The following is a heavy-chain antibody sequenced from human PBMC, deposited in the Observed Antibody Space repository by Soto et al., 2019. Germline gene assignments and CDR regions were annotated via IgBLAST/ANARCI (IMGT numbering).Heavy chain of an antibody. V-gene: IGHV3-21*06. Sequence: PGGSLRLSCVASGFSFRTHTLVWVRQAPGKGLEWVSYISTGGTYLEYAHSVKGRFTISRDDAADSVFLQMNSLKGDDTAVYYCVKGGEDITSPYGMDVWGQGTTVTVSS. CDR2: ISTGGTYL. CDR3: VKGGEDITSPYGMDV. J-gene: IGHJ6*02. D-gene: IGHD2-2*01. CDR1: GFSFRTHT.